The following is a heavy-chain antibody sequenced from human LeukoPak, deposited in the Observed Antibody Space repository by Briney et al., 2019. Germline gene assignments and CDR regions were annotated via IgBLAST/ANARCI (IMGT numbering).Heavy chain of an antibody. D-gene: IGHD6-19*01. CDR3: ATKQWLAPPPDS. J-gene: IGHJ4*02. V-gene: IGHV3-74*01. CDR1: GFTFSKYG. CDR2: INTDGSVT. Sequence: GGSLRLSCAASGFTFSKYGMLWVRQAPGKGLESVSRINTDGSVTTYADSVKGRFTVSRDNADNTMFLQMNSVRDEDTAVYYCATKQWLAPPPDSWGQGTPVTVSS.